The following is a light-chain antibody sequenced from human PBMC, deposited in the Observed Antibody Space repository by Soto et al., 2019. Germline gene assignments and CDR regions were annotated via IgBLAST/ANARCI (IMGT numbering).Light chain of an antibody. J-gene: IGKJ2*01. CDR2: DAS. CDR1: QSVSSY. V-gene: IGKV3-11*01. Sequence: EIVLTQSPATLSLSPGERATLSCRASQSVSSYLAWYQQKPGQAPRLLIYDASNRATGTPARFSGSGSGTDFTLTISSLEPEDFAVYYCQQRSNWYTFGQGTKVDIK. CDR3: QQRSNWYT.